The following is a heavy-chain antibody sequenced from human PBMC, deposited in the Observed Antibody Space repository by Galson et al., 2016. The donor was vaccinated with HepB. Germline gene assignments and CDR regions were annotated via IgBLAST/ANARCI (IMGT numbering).Heavy chain of an antibody. CDR2: ISGDGNTR. V-gene: IGHV3-74*01. J-gene: IGHJ6*02. D-gene: IGHD3-3*01. CDR3: ATSVTFFVGSGDMDV. Sequence: QAPGKGLVWVSRISGDGNTRHYADPVKGRFSISRDNARNTLYLQINSLRAEDTAVYFCATSVTFFVGSGDMDVWGQGTTVTVSS.